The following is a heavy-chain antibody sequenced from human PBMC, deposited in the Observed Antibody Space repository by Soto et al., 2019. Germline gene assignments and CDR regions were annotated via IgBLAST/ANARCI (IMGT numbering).Heavy chain of an antibody. J-gene: IGHJ4*02. CDR3: ARSREMYYYDSTGYYAH. CDR1: GDSIGSYY. D-gene: IGHD3-22*01. Sequence: SETLSLTCTVSGDSIGSYYWNWIRQSPGKELEWIGYVSFRGSTSYNPSLKSRVTISVDTSKNQFSLKLSSVTAADTAVYYCARSREMYYYDSTGYYAHWGQGTLVTVSS. V-gene: IGHV4-59*01. CDR2: VSFRGST.